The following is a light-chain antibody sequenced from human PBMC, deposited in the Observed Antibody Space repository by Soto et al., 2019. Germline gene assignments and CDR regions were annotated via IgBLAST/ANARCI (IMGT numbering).Light chain of an antibody. CDR2: VAS. CDR3: QESYRTS. J-gene: IGKJ1*01. Sequence: EIKMTQSPSSLSASEGDSLTITCRASQYISTYLDWYQQTPGKAPKLLIYVASNLQSGVPSRFSGSGAGTDFTLTISSLQPEDSATYYCQESYRTSFGQGTNV. CDR1: QYISTY. V-gene: IGKV1-39*01.